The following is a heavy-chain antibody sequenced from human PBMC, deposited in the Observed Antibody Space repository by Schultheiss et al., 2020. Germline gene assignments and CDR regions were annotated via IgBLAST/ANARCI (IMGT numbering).Heavy chain of an antibody. CDR3: ARDHGSSWYGALFFDY. J-gene: IGHJ4*02. Sequence: SLKISCAASGFTFDDYAMHWVRQAPGKGLEWVSGISWNSGSIGYADSVKGRFTISRDNAKNSLYLQMNSLRAEDTAVYYCARDHGSSWYGALFFDYWGQGTLVTVSS. V-gene: IGHV3-9*01. CDR2: ISWNSGSI. D-gene: IGHD6-13*01. CDR1: GFTFDDYA.